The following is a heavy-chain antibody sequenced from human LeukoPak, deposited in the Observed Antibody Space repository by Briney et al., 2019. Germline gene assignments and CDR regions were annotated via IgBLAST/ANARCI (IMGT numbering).Heavy chain of an antibody. J-gene: IGHJ4*02. Sequence: GGSLRLSCAASGFTFSSYAMYWVRQAPGKGLEWVAVISYDGSDKFYADSAKGRFTISRDNAKNSLYLQLNSLRIEDTAVYYCAKDLSYSTDWPYFDYWGQGTLVTVSS. D-gene: IGHD6-19*01. CDR1: GFTFSSYA. CDR3: AKDLSYSTDWPYFDY. CDR2: ISYDGSDK. V-gene: IGHV3-30*04.